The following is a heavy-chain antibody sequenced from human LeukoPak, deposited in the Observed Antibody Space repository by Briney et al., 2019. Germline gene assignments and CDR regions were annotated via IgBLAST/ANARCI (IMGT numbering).Heavy chain of an antibody. Sequence: GGSLRLSCAASGFTFDNYGMSWVRQAPGKGLEWVSVITGNGGRTYYADSVKGRFTISRDNAKNSLCLQMNSLRAEDTAVYYCARESGYSGYLGYWGQGTLVTVSS. D-gene: IGHD5-12*01. V-gene: IGHV3-20*04. CDR3: ARESGYSGYLGY. CDR1: GFTFDNYG. CDR2: ITGNGGRT. J-gene: IGHJ4*02.